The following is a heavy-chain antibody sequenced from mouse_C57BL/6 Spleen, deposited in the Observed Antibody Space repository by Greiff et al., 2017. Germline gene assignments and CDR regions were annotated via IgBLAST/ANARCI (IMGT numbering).Heavy chain of an antibody. J-gene: IGHJ2*01. Sequence: DVHLVESGGGLVKPGGSLKLSCAASGFTFSSYAMSWVRQTPEKRLEWVATISDGGSYTYYPDNVKGRFTISRDNAKNNLYLQMSHLKSEDTAMYYCARDRGQLRLFDYWGQGTTLTVSS. V-gene: IGHV5-4*01. CDR1: GFTFSSYA. CDR3: ARDRGQLRLFDY. CDR2: ISDGGSYT. D-gene: IGHD3-2*02.